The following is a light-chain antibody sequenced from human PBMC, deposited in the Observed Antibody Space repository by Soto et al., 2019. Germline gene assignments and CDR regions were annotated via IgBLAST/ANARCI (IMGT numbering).Light chain of an antibody. CDR1: SSDVGVYKY. J-gene: IGLJ3*02. V-gene: IGLV2-14*01. CDR2: EVS. CDR3: ASYTSSSTWV. Sequence: QSALTQPASVSGSPGQSITISCTGTSSDVGVYKYVSWYQQHPGKAPKLMIYEVSNRPSGVSNRLSASKSGNTASLTISGLQAEDEADYYCASYTSSSTWVFGGRTKVTVL.